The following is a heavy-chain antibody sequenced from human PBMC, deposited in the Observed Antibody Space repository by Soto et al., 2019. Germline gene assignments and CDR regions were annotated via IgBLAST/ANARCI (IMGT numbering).Heavy chain of an antibody. V-gene: IGHV4-59*08. CDR3: ARHAVVVVPAATGGHYYYMDV. J-gene: IGHJ6*03. Sequence: SETLSLTCTVSGGSISSYYWSWIRQPPGKGLEWIGYIYYSGSTNYNPSLKSRVTISVDTSKNQFSLKLSSVTAADTAVYYCARHAVVVVPAATGGHYYYMDVWGKGITVTVSS. D-gene: IGHD2-2*01. CDR1: GGSISSYY. CDR2: IYYSGST.